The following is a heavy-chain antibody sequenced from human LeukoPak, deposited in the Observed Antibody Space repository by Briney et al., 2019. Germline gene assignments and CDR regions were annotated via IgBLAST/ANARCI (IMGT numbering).Heavy chain of an antibody. D-gene: IGHD2-21*01. CDR3: ARSYCGGECYSPEAFDI. J-gene: IGHJ3*02. CDR1: GFTFSSYS. Sequence: PGGSLRLSCAASGFTFSSYSMNWVRQAPGKGLEWVSSISSSSSYIYYADSVKGRFTISRDNSKNTLYLQMNSLRAEDTAVYYCARSYCGGECYSPEAFDIWGQGTMVTVSS. V-gene: IGHV3-21*01. CDR2: ISSSSSYI.